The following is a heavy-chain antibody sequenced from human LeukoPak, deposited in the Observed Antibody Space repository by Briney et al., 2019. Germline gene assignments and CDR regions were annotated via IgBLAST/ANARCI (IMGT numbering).Heavy chain of an antibody. CDR2: ICYDGIEI. J-gene: IGHJ4*02. CDR3: VKEQSSGGYRVADY. D-gene: IGHD6-19*01. V-gene: IGHV3-30*18. Sequence: GGSLRLSCAASGFTFNSYAVSWVRQAAGKGLEWVAVICYDGIEIHYADSVRGRFTISRDSSKNTVHLQMNSLRVEDTAVYYCVKEQSSGGYRVADYWGQGTLVTVSS. CDR1: GFTFNSYA.